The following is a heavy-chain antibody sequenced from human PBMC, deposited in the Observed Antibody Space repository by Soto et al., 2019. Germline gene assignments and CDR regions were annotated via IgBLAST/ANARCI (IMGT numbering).Heavy chain of an antibody. V-gene: IGHV2-5*02. CDR2: IYWDDDK. CDR1: GFSLSSTRMA. CDR3: AHIVVAGLGYYFDY. Sequence: QITLKESGPPLVKPTQPLTLTCTFSGFSLSSTRMAVGWIRQPPGKALEWLALIYWDDDKRYSPFLKSRLTITEDSSKTQVVLTMSNMDPVDTARYYCAHIVVAGLGYYFDYWGQGTLVTVSS. D-gene: IGHD6-19*01. J-gene: IGHJ4*02.